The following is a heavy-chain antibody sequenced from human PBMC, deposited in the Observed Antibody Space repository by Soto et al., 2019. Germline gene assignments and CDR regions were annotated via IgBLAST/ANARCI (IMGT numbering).Heavy chain of an antibody. J-gene: IGHJ4*01. Sequence: SLTLSLTCAVSGVSISSGGYCWRWIRQPPGKGLEWIGYIYHSGSTYYNPSLKSRVTISVDRSNNQCSLKPSSVTAADTAVYYCARGNVVAIDYWGHGTLVTVSS. V-gene: IGHV4-30-2*01. CDR1: GVSISSGGYC. CDR2: IYHSGST. D-gene: IGHD2-21*01. CDR3: ARGNVVAIDY.